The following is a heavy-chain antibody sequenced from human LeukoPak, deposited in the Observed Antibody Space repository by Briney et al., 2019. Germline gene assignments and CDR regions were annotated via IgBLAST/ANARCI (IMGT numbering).Heavy chain of an antibody. V-gene: IGHV4-59*01. D-gene: IGHD1-14*01. CDR1: GGSISSFY. CDR2: TSYSGNT. Sequence: PSETLSLTCSVSGGSISSFYCSWIRQPPGKGLVWIGYTSYSGNTNYNPSLKSRVTMSVDTSRKQFSLRLTSVTAADTAVYYCTRAPRKAWFDPWGQGTLVTVSS. J-gene: IGHJ5*02. CDR3: TRAPRKAWFDP.